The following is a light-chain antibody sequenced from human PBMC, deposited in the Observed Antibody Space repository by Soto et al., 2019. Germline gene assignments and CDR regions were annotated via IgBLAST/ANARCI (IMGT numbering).Light chain of an antibody. CDR2: DAS. J-gene: IGKJ5*01. CDR1: QDINKE. CDR3: QQYESLPLT. V-gene: IGKV1-33*01. Sequence: SQMTQSPSSLSASVGDRVTITCQARQDINKELIWYQQKPGKAPKLLIYDASDVETGVPSRFSGSGAGTGFTFTISSLQPEDFATYYCQQYESLPLTFGQGTRLEIK.